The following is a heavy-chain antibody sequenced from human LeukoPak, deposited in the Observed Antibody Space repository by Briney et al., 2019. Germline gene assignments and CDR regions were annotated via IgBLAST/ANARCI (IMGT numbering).Heavy chain of an antibody. CDR3: AGSPNPYYFDF. V-gene: IGHV4-59*01. D-gene: IGHD6-19*01. J-gene: IGHJ4*02. CDR2: IYYTGNT. Sequence: SETLSLTCTVSGGSISSYYWSLIRQSPEKGLEWIGYIYYTGNTNYNPSLKSRVTIIVDASKNQFSLNLSSVTAADTAVYYCAGSPNPYYFDFWGQGSLVTVSS. CDR1: GGSISSYY.